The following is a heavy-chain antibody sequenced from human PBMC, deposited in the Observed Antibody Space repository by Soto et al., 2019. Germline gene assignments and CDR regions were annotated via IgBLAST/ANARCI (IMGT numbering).Heavy chain of an antibody. D-gene: IGHD3-10*01. J-gene: IGHJ4*02. Sequence: ASVKVSGKASGYTFTSYDINWVRQATGQGLEWMGWMNPNSGNTGYAQKFQGRVTMTRNTSISTAYMELSSLRSEDTAVYYCARGSYYGSGSYYSFWGQGTLVTVSS. CDR1: GYTFTSYD. CDR2: MNPNSGNT. V-gene: IGHV1-8*01. CDR3: ARGSYYGSGSYYSF.